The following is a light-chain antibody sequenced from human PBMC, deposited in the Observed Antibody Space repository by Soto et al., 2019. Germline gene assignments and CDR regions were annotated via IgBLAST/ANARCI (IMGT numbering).Light chain of an antibody. J-gene: IGKJ5*01. Sequence: EIVLTQSPGTLSLSPGERATLSCRASQSVSSSYLAWYQQKPGQAPRLLIYGASSRATGIPDRFRGSGSGTDFTLTISRLEPEDFAVYYCQQFRNSVITFGQGTRLEIK. CDR2: GAS. CDR1: QSVSSSY. V-gene: IGKV3-20*01. CDR3: QQFRNSVIT.